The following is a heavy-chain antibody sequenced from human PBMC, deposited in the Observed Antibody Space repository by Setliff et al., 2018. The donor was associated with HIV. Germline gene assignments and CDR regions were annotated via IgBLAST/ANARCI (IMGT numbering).Heavy chain of an antibody. Sequence: PGGSLRLSCAASGFTFNSYDISWVRQAPGKGLEWVSIITGSGGGTSYADSVKGRFTISRDNSKNTLYLQMNSLGAEDTAVYYCARGRRVSSNYYYYYYMDVWGKGTTVTVSS. J-gene: IGHJ6*03. CDR2: ITGSGGGT. V-gene: IGHV3-23*01. CDR3: ARGRRVSSNYYYYYYMDV. D-gene: IGHD2-2*01. CDR1: GFTFNSYD.